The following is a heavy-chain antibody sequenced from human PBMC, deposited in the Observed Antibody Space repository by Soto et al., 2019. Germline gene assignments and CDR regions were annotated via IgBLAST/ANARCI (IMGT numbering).Heavy chain of an antibody. CDR2: IYYSGST. CDR1: VGAISSGGYY. CDR3: ARSIFP. D-gene: IGHD6-6*01. V-gene: IGHV4-31*03. Sequence: QVQLQESRPGLVKPSQTLFLTCTVSVGAISSGGYYWSWIRQHPGKGLEWIGYIYYSGSTYYNPSLKSRVTISVDLAKNQFSLKLSSVPAANTAVYYCARSIFPWGQGTLVTVSS. J-gene: IGHJ5*02.